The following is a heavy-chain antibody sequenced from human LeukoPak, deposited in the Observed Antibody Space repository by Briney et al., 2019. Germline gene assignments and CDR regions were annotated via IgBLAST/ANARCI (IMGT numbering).Heavy chain of an antibody. CDR3: ARAIHFDWLLYPWFDD. V-gene: IGHV1-18*04. Sequence: AASVKVSCTASGYTFTSYGISWVRQAPGQGLEWMGWISAYNGNTNYAQMLQGRATMTTDTSTSTAYMELRSLSSDDTAVYYGARAIHFDWLLYPWFDDWVQGTMVTVSS. D-gene: IGHD3-9*01. J-gene: IGHJ4*02. CDR2: ISAYNGNT. CDR1: GYTFTSYG.